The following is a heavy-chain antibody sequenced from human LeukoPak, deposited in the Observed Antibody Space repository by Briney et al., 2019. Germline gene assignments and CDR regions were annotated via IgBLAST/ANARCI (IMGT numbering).Heavy chain of an antibody. V-gene: IGHV1-46*01. D-gene: IGHD4-23*01. Sequence: RASVKVSCKASGYTFTGYYMHWVRQAPGQGLEWMGIINPSGGSTSYAQKFQGRVTMTRDTSTNTVYMELSSLRSEDAAVYYCARTRCLAGNPGYDAFDIWGQGTMVTVSS. CDR3: ARTRCLAGNPGYDAFDI. J-gene: IGHJ3*02. CDR1: GYTFTGYY. CDR2: INPSGGST.